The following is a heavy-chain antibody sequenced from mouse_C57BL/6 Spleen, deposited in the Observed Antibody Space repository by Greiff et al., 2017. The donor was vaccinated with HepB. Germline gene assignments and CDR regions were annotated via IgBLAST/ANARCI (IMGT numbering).Heavy chain of an antibody. V-gene: IGHV1-81*01. CDR3: ARSAYYSNYYYAMDY. CDR2: IYPRSGNT. J-gene: IGHJ4*01. D-gene: IGHD2-5*01. Sequence: VQLQQSGAELARPGASVKLSCKASGYTFTSYGISWVKQRTGQGLEWIGEIYPRSGNTYYNEKFKGKATLTADKSSSTAYMELRSLTSEDSAVYFCARSAYYSNYYYAMDYWGQRTSVTVSS. CDR1: GYTFTSYG.